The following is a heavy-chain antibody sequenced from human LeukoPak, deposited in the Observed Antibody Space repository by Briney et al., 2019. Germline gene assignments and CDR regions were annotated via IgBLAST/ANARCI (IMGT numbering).Heavy chain of an antibody. Sequence: SETLSLTCTVSDASISGYHWSWIRQPPGKGLEWIGYIYYSGSTSYDPSLKSRVTISLDTSKNQFSLRLSSVTAADTAVYYCARLQMDTAMVRFDYWGQGTLVTVSS. J-gene: IGHJ4*02. D-gene: IGHD5-18*01. CDR2: IYYSGST. V-gene: IGHV4-59*08. CDR3: ARLQMDTAMVRFDY. CDR1: DASISGYH.